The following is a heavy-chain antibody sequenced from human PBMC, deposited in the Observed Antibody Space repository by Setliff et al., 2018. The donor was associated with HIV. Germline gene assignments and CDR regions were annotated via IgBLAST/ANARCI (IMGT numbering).Heavy chain of an antibody. D-gene: IGHD6-13*01. CDR2: INGDGSEI. CDR1: GFTFSNYW. V-gene: IGHV3-7*01. CDR3: AKNLYSSRWSPLDY. J-gene: IGHJ4*02. Sequence: PGGSLRLSCAASGFTFSNYWIIWVRQAPGKGLEWVANINGDGSEIWYVDSVRGRFTISRDNAKNSLYLQMNSLRTEDTAVYFCAKNLYSSRWSPLDYWGQGTLVTVSS.